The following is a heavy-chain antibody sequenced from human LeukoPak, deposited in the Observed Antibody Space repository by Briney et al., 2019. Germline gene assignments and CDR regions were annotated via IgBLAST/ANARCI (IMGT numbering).Heavy chain of an antibody. V-gene: IGHV3-33*01. CDR1: GFDLSTYA. CDR3: AGLYSNSRPAAMGTLFDN. CDR2: IWFDESIK. J-gene: IGHJ4*02. D-gene: IGHD6-6*01. Sequence: PGGSLRLSCAASGFDLSTYAMHWVRQAPGKGLEWVAVIWFDESIKYYADSVKGRFTISRDNSKNTLYLQMTSLRAEDSAVYYCAGLYSNSRPAAMGTLFDNWGQGTLVTVSS.